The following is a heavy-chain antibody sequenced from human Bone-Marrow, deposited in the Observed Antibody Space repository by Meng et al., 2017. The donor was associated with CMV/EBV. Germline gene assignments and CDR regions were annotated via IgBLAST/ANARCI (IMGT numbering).Heavy chain of an antibody. CDR3: ARVAFGTSIVGVHDD. CDR2: INHSGST. J-gene: IGHJ4*02. Sequence: SETLSLTCAVYGGSFSGYYWSWIRQPPGKGLEWIGEINHSGSTNYNPSLKSRVTISVDTSKNQFSLKLSSVTAADTAVYYCARVAFGTSIVGVHDDWGQGTLVTVSS. D-gene: IGHD1-26*01. CDR1: GGSFSGYY. V-gene: IGHV4-34*01.